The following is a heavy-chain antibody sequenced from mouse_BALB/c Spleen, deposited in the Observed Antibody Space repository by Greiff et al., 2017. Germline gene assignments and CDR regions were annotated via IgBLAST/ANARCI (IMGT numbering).Heavy chain of an antibody. Sequence: QVQLQQSGAELAKPGASVKMSCKASGYTFTSYWMHWVKQRPGQGLEWIGYINPSTGYTEYNQKFKDKATLTADKSSSTAYMQLSSLTSEDSAVYYCAPDYYGSSCAYWGQGTLVTVSA. CDR1: GYTFTSYW. D-gene: IGHD1-1*01. V-gene: IGHV1-7*01. CDR2: INPSTGYT. CDR3: APDYYGSSCAY. J-gene: IGHJ3*01.